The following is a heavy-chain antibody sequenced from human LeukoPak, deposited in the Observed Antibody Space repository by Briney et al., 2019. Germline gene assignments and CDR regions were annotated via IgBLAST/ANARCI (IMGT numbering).Heavy chain of an antibody. CDR1: GFTFSSYA. CDR2: ISGSGGST. J-gene: IGHJ4*02. D-gene: IGHD4-17*01. V-gene: IGHV3-23*01. CDR3: AKASDYGDYEDYFDY. Sequence: GGSLRLSCTASGFTFSSYAMSWVRQAPGKGLEWVSAISGSGGSTYYADSVKGRFTISRDNSKNTLYLQMNSLRAEDTAVYYCAKASDYGDYEDYFDYWGQGTLVTASS.